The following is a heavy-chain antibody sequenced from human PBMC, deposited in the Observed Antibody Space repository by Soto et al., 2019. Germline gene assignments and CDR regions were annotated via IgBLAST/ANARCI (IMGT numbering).Heavy chain of an antibody. CDR1: GFTFSRYG. Sequence: QVQLVESGGGVVQPGRSLRLSCAASGFTFSRYGMHWVRQAPGKGLEWVAVLSSDGGDKYYADSVKGRFIISRDNSKNTLYLQISSLRAEDTAVYYCAKDQDDYGAVYYFDYWGQGTQVTVST. V-gene: IGHV3-30*18. CDR2: LSSDGGDK. CDR3: AKDQDDYGAVYYFDY. J-gene: IGHJ4*02. D-gene: IGHD4-17*01.